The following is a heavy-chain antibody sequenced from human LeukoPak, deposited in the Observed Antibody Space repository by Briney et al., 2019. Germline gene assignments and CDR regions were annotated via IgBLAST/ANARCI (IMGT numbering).Heavy chain of an antibody. D-gene: IGHD2-15*01. CDR3: ARYVSNCYSGCAFDI. J-gene: IGHJ3*02. V-gene: IGHV4-59*01. CDR2: IYYSGAT. CDR1: GGSISSYY. Sequence: SETLSLTCTVSGGSISSYYWSWIRQPPGKGLEYIGYIYYSGATNSNPSLKSRVTISVGTSKNQFPLKLSSVTAADTAVYYCARYVSNCYSGCAFDIWGQGTTVTVSS.